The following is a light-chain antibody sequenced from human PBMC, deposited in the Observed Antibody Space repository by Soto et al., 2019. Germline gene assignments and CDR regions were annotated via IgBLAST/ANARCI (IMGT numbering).Light chain of an antibody. CDR1: QRISANY. CDR2: GSL. V-gene: IGKV3-20*01. Sequence: VVLTHSPGTLSLSPGERATLSCRATQRISANYIAWYQLKPGQAPRLLIHGSLTRAAGIPDRFSGSESEADCTLTIARVKPEDLAGYFCHQYGDSPYSFGQGTKL. J-gene: IGKJ2*01. CDR3: HQYGDSPYS.